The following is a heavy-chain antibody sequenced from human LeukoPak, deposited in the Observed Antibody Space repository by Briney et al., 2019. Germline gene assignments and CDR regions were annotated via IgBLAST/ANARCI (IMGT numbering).Heavy chain of an antibody. J-gene: IGHJ4*02. CDR3: ARRDYYGSGIN. D-gene: IGHD3-10*01. CDR2: IYPDDSDT. Sequence: GESLKISCQGPGYSFTDYWIGWVRQMPGKGLEWMGIIYPDDSDTRDSPSFQGQVTISADKSISTAYLQWSSLKASDTAMYYCARRDYYGSGINWGQGTLVTVSP. V-gene: IGHV5-51*01. CDR1: GYSFTDYW.